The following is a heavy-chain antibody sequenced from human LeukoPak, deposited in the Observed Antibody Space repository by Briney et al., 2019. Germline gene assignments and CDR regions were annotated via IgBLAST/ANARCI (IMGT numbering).Heavy chain of an antibody. J-gene: IGHJ4*02. Sequence: SETLSLTCTVSGYSISSGYYWGWIRQPPGKGLEWIGSIYHSGSTNYNPSLKSRVTISVDTSKNQFSLKLSSVTAADTAVYYCARDFVGYKTFDYWGQGTLVTVSS. CDR1: GYSISSGYY. V-gene: IGHV4-38-2*02. CDR3: ARDFVGYKTFDY. D-gene: IGHD1-1*01. CDR2: IYHSGST.